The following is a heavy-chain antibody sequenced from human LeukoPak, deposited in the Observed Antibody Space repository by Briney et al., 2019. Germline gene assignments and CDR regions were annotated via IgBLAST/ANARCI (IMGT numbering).Heavy chain of an antibody. V-gene: IGHV3-15*01. CDR1: GLTFSYAW. CDR2: IKSKKDGGTT. CDR3: STDGRYAMIKPDVFDI. J-gene: IGHJ3*02. Sequence: GGSLRLSCAASGLTFSYAWMSWVRQAPGKGLEWVGRIKSKKDGGTTEYGAPVKGRFTISRDDSKNTLYLQMNSLKIEDTAVYYCSTDGRYAMIKPDVFDIWGQGTMVTVSS. D-gene: IGHD3-16*01.